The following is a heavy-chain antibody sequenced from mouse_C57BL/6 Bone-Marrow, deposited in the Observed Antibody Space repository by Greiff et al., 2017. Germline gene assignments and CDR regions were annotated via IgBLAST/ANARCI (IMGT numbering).Heavy chain of an antibody. CDR3: ARLYYYGSRSFDY. D-gene: IGHD1-1*01. Sequence: EVKLVESGGGLVKPGGSLKLSCAASGFTFSDYGMHWVRQAPEKGLEWVAYISSGSSTIYYADTVKGRFTISRDNAKNTLCLQMTSLRSEDTAMYYCARLYYYGSRSFDYWGQGTTLTVSS. V-gene: IGHV5-17*01. CDR2: ISSGSSTI. J-gene: IGHJ2*01. CDR1: GFTFSDYG.